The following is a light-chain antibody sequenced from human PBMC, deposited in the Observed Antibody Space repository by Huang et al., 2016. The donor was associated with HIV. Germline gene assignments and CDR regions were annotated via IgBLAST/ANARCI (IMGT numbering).Light chain of an antibody. CDR3: QQSFSVPRT. CDR1: QNITKS. CDR2: TAS. Sequence: DIQMTQSPPSLSASVGARVTFTCRANQNITKSLNWYQQKPGKAPKLLIYTASTLESGVPSRFSGGGAGSRFTLNITNLQPEDFATYYCQQSFSVPRTFG. V-gene: IGKV1-39*01. J-gene: IGKJ1*01.